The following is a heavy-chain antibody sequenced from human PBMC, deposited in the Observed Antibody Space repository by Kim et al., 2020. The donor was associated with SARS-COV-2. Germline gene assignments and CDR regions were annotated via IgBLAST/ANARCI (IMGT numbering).Heavy chain of an antibody. CDR3: TRAAYSGYDSRDY. J-gene: IGHJ4*02. D-gene: IGHD5-12*01. V-gene: IGHV3-49*04. CDR1: GFTFGDYA. CDR2: IRSKAYGGTT. Sequence: GGSLRLSCTASGFTFGDYAMSWVRQAPGKGLEWGGFIRSKAYGGTTEYAASVKGRFTISRDDSKSIAYLQMNRLKTEDTAVYYCTRAAYSGYDSRDYWGQGSLVTVSS.